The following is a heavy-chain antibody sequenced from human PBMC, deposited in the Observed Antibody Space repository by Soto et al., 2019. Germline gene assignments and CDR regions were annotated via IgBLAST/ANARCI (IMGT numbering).Heavy chain of an antibody. D-gene: IGHD5-12*01. J-gene: IGHJ6*02. CDR1: GGSCSGYY. CDR3: ARGNPLAENWLRYYYYYGMDV. V-gene: IGHV4-34*01. Sequence: PSEILSLTCAVYGGSCSGYYRSWIRQPPGKGLGWIGEINHSGSTNYNPSLKSRVTISVDTSKNQFSLKLSSVTAADTAVYYCARGNPLAENWLRYYYYYGMDVWGQGTTVTVSS. CDR2: INHSGST.